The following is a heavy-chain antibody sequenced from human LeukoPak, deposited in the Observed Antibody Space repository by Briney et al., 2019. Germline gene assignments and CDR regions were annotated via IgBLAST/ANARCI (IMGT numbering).Heavy chain of an antibody. Sequence: GGSLRLSCAASGFTFSCYWMNWARQAPGKGPEWVASINHNGNVNYYVDSVKGRFTISRDNAKNSLYLQMGNLRAEDTAVYFCARGGGLDVWGQGATVTVSS. D-gene: IGHD3-16*01. V-gene: IGHV3-7*03. J-gene: IGHJ6*02. CDR2: INHNGNVN. CDR1: GFTFSCYW. CDR3: ARGGGLDV.